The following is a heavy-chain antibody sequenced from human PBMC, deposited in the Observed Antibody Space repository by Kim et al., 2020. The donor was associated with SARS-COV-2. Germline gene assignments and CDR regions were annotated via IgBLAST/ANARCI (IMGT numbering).Heavy chain of an antibody. CDR1: GGSFSGYY. CDR2: INHSGST. J-gene: IGHJ4*02. D-gene: IGHD4-17*01. V-gene: IGHV4-34*01. Sequence: SETLSLTCAVYGGSFSGYYWSWIRQPPGKGLEWIGEINHSGSTNYNPSLKSRVTISVDTSKNQFSLKLSSVTAADTAVYYCARGDSYGGFDYWGQGTLVT. CDR3: ARGDSYGGFDY.